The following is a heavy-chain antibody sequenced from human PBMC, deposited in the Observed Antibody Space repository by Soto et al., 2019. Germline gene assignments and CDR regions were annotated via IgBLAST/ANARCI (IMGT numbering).Heavy chain of an antibody. CDR2: VYATGTS. D-gene: IGHD4-17*01. J-gene: IGHJ5*02. Sequence: QVQVQESGPGLVKPSETLSLTCSVSGGSMSKFYWSWIRKTAGKGLEWMGRVYATGTSDYNPSLRSRIAMPVDISKKTFSLRLRSVTAADTGVYYCVRDGSKTLRDCFDPWGQGILVTVSS. CDR1: GGSMSKFY. V-gene: IGHV4-4*07. CDR3: VRDGSKTLRDCFDP.